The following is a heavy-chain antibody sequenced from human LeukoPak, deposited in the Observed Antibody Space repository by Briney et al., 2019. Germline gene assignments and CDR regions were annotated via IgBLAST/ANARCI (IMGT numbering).Heavy chain of an antibody. CDR3: AKKGTRSGVSGNWFDP. Sequence: GGSLRLSCAASGFPFNEYAMNWVRQAPGKGLEWVSGISGSGASTHYADSVKGRFTISRDNFKNTLFLEMDSLKADDTAIYYRAKKGTRSGVSGNWFDPWGQGTLVTVSS. V-gene: IGHV3-23*01. CDR1: GFPFNEYA. D-gene: IGHD3-3*01. J-gene: IGHJ5*02. CDR2: ISGSGAST.